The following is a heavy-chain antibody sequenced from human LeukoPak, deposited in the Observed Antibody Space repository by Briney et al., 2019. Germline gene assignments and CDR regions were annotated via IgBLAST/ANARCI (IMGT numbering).Heavy chain of an antibody. CDR1: GFTFSSYG. V-gene: IGHV3-23*01. CDR2: ISGSGGST. Sequence: PGGSLRLSCAASGFTFSSYGMSWVRQAPGKGLEWVSAISGSGGSTYYADSVKGRFTISRDNAKNSLYLQMNSLRAEDTAVYYCARFSDDFWSGEAFDIWGQGTMVTVSS. CDR3: ARFSDDFWSGEAFDI. D-gene: IGHD3-3*01. J-gene: IGHJ3*02.